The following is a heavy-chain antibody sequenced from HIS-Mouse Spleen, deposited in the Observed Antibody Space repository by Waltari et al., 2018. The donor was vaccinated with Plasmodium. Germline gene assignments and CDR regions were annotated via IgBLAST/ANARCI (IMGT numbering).Heavy chain of an antibody. V-gene: IGHV3-30-3*01. J-gene: IGHJ4*02. D-gene: IGHD2-15*01. CDR2: RRYDGSNK. Sequence: QVQLVESGGGVVQPGRSLRLSCAASGFTFNSYAMPLVRQAPGKGLEWVAVRRYDGSNKYYADSVKGRFTISRDNSKNTLYLQMNSLRAEDTAVYYCARDRRLAFDYWGQGTLVTVSS. CDR3: ARDRRLAFDY. CDR1: GFTFNSYA.